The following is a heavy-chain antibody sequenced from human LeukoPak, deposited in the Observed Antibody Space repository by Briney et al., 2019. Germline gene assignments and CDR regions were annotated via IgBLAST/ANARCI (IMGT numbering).Heavy chain of an antibody. CDR3: ARLVVVPDY. J-gene: IGHJ4*02. D-gene: IGHD3-22*01. Sequence: PSETLSLTCAVYGGSFSGYYWSWIRQPPGKGLEWIGEINHSGSTNYNPSLKSRVTISVDTSKNQFSLKLSSVTAADTAVYYCARLVVVPDYWGRGTLVTVSS. CDR2: INHSGST. CDR1: GGSFSGYY. V-gene: IGHV4-34*01.